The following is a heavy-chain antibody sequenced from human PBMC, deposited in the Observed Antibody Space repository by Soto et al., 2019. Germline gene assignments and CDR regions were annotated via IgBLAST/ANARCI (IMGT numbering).Heavy chain of an antibody. J-gene: IGHJ2*01. D-gene: IGHD5-12*01. V-gene: IGHV1-69*12. CDR2: IIPIFGTA. CDR1: GGTFSSYA. CDR3: ARVRDRDGYNKNWYFDL. Sequence: QVQLVQSGAEVKKPGSSVEVSCKASGGTFSSYAISWVRQAPGQGLEWMGGIIPIFGTANYAQKFQGRVTITADESTSTAYMELSSLRSEDTAVYYCARVRDRDGYNKNWYFDLWGRGTLVTVSS.